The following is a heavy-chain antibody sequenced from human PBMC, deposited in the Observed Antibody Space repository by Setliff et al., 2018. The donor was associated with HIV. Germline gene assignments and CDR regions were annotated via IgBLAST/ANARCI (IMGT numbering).Heavy chain of an antibody. CDR3: ARAVMGDYYYYMDV. Sequence: SETLSLTCAVSGGSFGSRNWWSWVRQPPGKGLEWIGEIYHDGSANYNTSLRSRVTTSVAKSKNQFSLKLSSVTAADTAVYYCARAVMGDYYYYMDVWGKGTTVTVSS. V-gene: IGHV4-4*02. D-gene: IGHD3-16*01. CDR2: IYHDGSA. CDR1: GGSFGSRNW. J-gene: IGHJ6*03.